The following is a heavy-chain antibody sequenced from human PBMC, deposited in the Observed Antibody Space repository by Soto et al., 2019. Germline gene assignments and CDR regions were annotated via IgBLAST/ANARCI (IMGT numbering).Heavy chain of an antibody. J-gene: IGHJ5*02. V-gene: IGHV3-30-3*01. Sequence: QVQLVESGGGVVQPGRSLRLSCAASGFTFSSYAMHWVRQAPGKGLEWVAVISYDGSNKYYADSVKGRFTISRDNSKNTLYLQRNSLRAEDTAVYYCARDSPYSSGGFDPWGQGTLVTVSS. D-gene: IGHD6-19*01. CDR3: ARDSPYSSGGFDP. CDR2: ISYDGSNK. CDR1: GFTFSSYA.